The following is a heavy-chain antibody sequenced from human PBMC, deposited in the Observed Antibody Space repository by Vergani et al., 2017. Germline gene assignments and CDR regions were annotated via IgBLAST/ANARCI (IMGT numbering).Heavy chain of an antibody. V-gene: IGHV3-66*02. CDR2: IYSGGST. CDR1: GFTVSSNY. Sequence: EVQLVESGGGLVQPGGSLRLSCAASGFTVSSNYMSWVRQAPGKGLEWVSVIYSGGSTYYADSVKGRFTISRDNSKNTLYLQMNSLRAEDTAVYYCARWGRMDAVVWYFDLWGRGTLVTVSA. CDR3: ARWGRMDAVVWYFDL. J-gene: IGHJ2*01. D-gene: IGHD1-14*01.